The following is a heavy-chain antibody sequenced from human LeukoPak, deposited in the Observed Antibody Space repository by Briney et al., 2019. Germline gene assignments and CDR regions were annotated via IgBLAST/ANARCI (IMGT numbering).Heavy chain of an antibody. CDR3: ARAHSTIFGVVSYPFDY. J-gene: IGHJ4*02. D-gene: IGHD3-3*01. V-gene: IGHV3-21*01. CDR2: ISSSSTYI. Sequence: GGSLRLSCAASGFTLSTYNMNWVRQAPGKGLEWLSSISSSSTYIYYADSVKGRFTISRDNAKNSLYLQMNTLRVEDTAVYYCARAHSTIFGVVSYPFDYWGQGTLVTVSS. CDR1: GFTLSTYN.